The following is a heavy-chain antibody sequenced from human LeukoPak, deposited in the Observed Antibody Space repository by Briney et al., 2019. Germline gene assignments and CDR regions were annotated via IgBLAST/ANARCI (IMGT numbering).Heavy chain of an antibody. CDR1: GFTFSSYA. CDR3: AKDTRGNTPRAFDP. CDR2: ISGSGGST. V-gene: IGHV3-23*01. Sequence: TGGSLRLSCAASGFTFSSYAMTWVRQAPGKGLEWVSSISGSGGSTYYADSVKGRFTISRDSSTNTLYLQMNSLRAEDTAVYYCAKDTRGNTPRAFDPWGQGTLVTVPS. J-gene: IGHJ5*02. D-gene: IGHD1-26*01.